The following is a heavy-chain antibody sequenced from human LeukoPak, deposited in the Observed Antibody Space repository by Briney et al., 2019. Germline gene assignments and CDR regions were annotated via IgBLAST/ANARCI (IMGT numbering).Heavy chain of an antibody. Sequence: SETLSLTCTVSGGSINSYYWSWIRQPPGKGLECIGYIHYTGSTYYNPSLKSRVTISVDTSKNQFSLKLSSVTAADTAVYYCARHYSAGYIQYWYFDLWGRGTLVTVSS. CDR3: ARHYSAGYIQYWYFDL. CDR2: IHYTGST. CDR1: GGSINSYY. J-gene: IGHJ2*01. D-gene: IGHD2-15*01. V-gene: IGHV4-59*08.